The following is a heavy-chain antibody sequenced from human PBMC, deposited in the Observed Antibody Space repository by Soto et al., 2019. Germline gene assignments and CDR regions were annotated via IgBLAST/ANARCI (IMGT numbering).Heavy chain of an antibody. CDR1: GGSISSYY. V-gene: IGHV4-59*01. CDR3: ARENVGYSYGYVYYFDY. Sequence: SETLSLTCTVSGGSISSYYWSWIRQPPGKGLEWIGYIYYSGSTNYNHSLKRRVTISVDTSKNQFSLKLSSVTAADTAVYYCARENVGYSYGYVYYFDYWGQGTLVTVSS. J-gene: IGHJ4*02. D-gene: IGHD5-18*01. CDR2: IYYSGST.